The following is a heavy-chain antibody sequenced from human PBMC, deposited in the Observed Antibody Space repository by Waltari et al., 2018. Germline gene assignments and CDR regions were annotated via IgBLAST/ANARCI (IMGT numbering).Heavy chain of an antibody. J-gene: IGHJ4*02. D-gene: IGHD3-22*01. CDR1: GYSISSGYY. CDR3: ARGLGYYDPGDY. Sequence: QVQLQESGPGLVKPSETLSLTCAVSGYSISSGYYWGWIRQPPGKGLEWIGSIYHSGSTYYNPSLKSRVTISVDTSKNQFSLKLSSVTAADTAVYYCARGLGYYDPGDYWGQGTLVTVSS. CDR2: IYHSGST. V-gene: IGHV4-38-2*01.